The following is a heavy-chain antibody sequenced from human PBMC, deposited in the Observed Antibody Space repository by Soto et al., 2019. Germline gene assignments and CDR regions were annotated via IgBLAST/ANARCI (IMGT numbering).Heavy chain of an antibody. Sequence: GGSLRLSCAASGFTFTDYYMSWIRQAPGKGLEWVSYISSSGSTIYYADSVKGRFTISRDNSKDILYLQVNSLRAEDTAVYYCARVDYGDYGWYFDLWGRGTLVTVSS. CDR1: GFTFTDYY. CDR3: ARVDYGDYGWYFDL. D-gene: IGHD4-17*01. CDR2: ISSSGSTI. J-gene: IGHJ2*01. V-gene: IGHV3-11*01.